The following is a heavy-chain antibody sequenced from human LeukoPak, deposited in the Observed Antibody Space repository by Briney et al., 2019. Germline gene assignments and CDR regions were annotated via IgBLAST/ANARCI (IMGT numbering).Heavy chain of an antibody. D-gene: IGHD3-22*01. J-gene: IGHJ5*02. CDR3: ARPGSRYYYDSSGWFDP. V-gene: IGHV4-34*01. CDR2: INHSGST. CDR1: GGSFSGYY. Sequence: SETLSLTCAVYGGSFSGYYWSWIRQPPGKGLEWIGEINHSGSTNYNPSLKSRVTISVDTSKNQFSLKLSSVTAADTAVYYCARPGSRYYYDSSGWFDPWGQGTLVTVSS.